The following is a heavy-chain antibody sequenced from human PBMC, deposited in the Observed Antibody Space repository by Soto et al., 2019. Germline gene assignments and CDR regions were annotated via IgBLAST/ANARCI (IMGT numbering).Heavy chain of an antibody. V-gene: IGHV3-33*01. CDR1: GFTFSSYG. CDR2: IWYDGSNK. CDR3: ARDSSSCFDY. D-gene: IGHD6-6*01. J-gene: IGHJ4*02. Sequence: QVQLVESGGGVVQPGRSLRLSCAASGFTFSSYGMYWVRQAPGKGLEWVAVIWYDGSNKYYADSVKGRFTISRDNSKNTLYLQMNSLRAEDTAVYYCARDSSSCFDYWGQGTLVTVSS.